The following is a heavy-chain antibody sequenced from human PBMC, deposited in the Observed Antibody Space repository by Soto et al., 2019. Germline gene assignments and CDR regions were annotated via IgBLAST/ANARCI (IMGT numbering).Heavy chain of an antibody. J-gene: IGHJ4*02. V-gene: IGHV1-69*06. CDR1: GGTFSSYA. Sequence: SVKVSRKASGGTFSSYAISGVQQAPGQGLEWMGGIIPIFGTANYAQKFQGRVTITADKSTSTAYMELSSLRSEDTAVYYCARDSPHSSGWSYYFDYWGQGTLVTVSS. CDR2: IIPIFGTA. CDR3: ARDSPHSSGWSYYFDY. D-gene: IGHD6-25*01.